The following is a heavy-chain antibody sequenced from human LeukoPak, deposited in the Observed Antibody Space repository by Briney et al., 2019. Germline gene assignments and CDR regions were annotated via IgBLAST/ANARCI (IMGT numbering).Heavy chain of an antibody. CDR2: SGGGGYT. CDR1: GFTFSRYA. J-gene: IGHJ4*02. V-gene: IGHV3-23*01. Sequence: GGSLRLSCAASGFTFSRYAMSWVRQAPGKGLEWVSGSGGGGYTYYADSVKGRFTISRDNSKNMLYLQMNSLRAEDTAVYYCAKDNSADYYDSSGFDYWGQGTLVTVSS. CDR3: AKDNSADYYDSSGFDY. D-gene: IGHD3-22*01.